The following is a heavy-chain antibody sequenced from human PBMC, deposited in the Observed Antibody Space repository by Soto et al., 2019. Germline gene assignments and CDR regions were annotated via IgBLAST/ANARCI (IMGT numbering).Heavy chain of an antibody. J-gene: IGHJ5*02. CDR2: IIPIFGTA. D-gene: IGHD1-26*01. V-gene: IGHV1-69*13. CDR1: GSNFSTYA. Sequence: GPSVKVSCKASGSNFSTYAISRVRQAPGQGLEWMGGIIPIFGTANYAQKFQGRVTITADESTSTAYMELSSLRSEDTAVYYCARALHQDSGSYLHWFDPWGQGTLVTVSS. CDR3: ARALHQDSGSYLHWFDP.